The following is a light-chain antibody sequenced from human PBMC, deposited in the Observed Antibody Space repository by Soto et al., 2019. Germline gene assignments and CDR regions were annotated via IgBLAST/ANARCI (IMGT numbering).Light chain of an antibody. V-gene: IGKV3-20*01. CDR3: QQFGSSVT. Sequence: EIVLTQSPGTLSLSPGERATLSCRASQSVSSSYLAWYQQKPGQAPRLLIYRTSTRATGIPDRFSGSGSGTDFTLTISRLEPEDFAVYHCQQFGSSVTFGQGTRLEIK. J-gene: IGKJ5*01. CDR2: RTS. CDR1: QSVSSSY.